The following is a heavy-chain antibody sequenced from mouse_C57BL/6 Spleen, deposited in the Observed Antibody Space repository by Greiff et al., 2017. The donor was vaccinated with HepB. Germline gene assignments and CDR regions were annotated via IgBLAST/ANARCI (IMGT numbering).Heavy chain of an antibody. CDR2: INPNNGGT. J-gene: IGHJ1*03. CDR3: ARKGTYGRYFDV. D-gene: IGHD1-1*01. V-gene: IGHV1-26*01. CDR1: GYTFTDYY. Sequence: VQLQQSGPELVKPGASVKISCKASGYTFTDYYMNWVKQSHGKSLEWIGDINPNNGGTSYNQKFKGKATLTVDKSSSTAYMELRSLTSEDSAVYYCARKGTYGRYFDVWGTGTTVTVSS.